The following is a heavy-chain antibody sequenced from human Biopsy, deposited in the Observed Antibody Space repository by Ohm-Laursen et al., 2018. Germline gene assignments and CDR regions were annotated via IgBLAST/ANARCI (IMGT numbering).Heavy chain of an antibody. CDR2: ISYTGYT. Sequence: GTLSLTCTVSGGSFTGHYWSWIRQPPGKGLEWIGHISYTGYTSYNASLKSRVTISVDTSRNHFSLRLSSLTAADTAVYYCARGSNDFGVLYFPRWGQGTLLTVSS. CDR1: GGSFTGHY. CDR3: ARGSNDFGVLYFPR. D-gene: IGHD4-17*01. V-gene: IGHV4-59*11. J-gene: IGHJ4*02.